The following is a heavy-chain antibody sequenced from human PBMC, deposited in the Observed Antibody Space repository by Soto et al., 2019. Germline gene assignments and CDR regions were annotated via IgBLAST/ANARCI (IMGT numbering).Heavy chain of an antibody. J-gene: IGHJ3*02. D-gene: IGHD3-10*01. CDR1: GFTFSNAW. V-gene: IGHV3-15*07. CDR2: IKSKTDGGTT. CDR3: TTDMVQTLGAFDI. Sequence: GGSLRLSCAASGFTFSNAWMNWVRQAPGKGLEWVGRIKSKTDGGTTDYAAPVKGRFTISRDDSKNTLYLQMNSLKTEDTAVYYCTTDMVQTLGAFDIWGQGTMVTVSS.